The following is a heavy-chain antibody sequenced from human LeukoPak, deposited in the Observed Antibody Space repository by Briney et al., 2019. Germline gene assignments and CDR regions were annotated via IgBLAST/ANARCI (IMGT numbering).Heavy chain of an antibody. CDR3: ARELITTYCSGGSCYSGGADY. CDR1: GGSISSGSYY. V-gene: IGHV4-61*02. D-gene: IGHD2-15*01. J-gene: IGHJ4*02. Sequence: SETLSLTCTVSGGSISSGSYYWSWIRQPAGKGLEWIGRIYTSGSTNYNPSLKSRVTISVDTSKNQFSLKLSSVTTADTAVYYCARELITTYCSGGSCYSGGADYWGQGTLVTVSS. CDR2: IYTSGST.